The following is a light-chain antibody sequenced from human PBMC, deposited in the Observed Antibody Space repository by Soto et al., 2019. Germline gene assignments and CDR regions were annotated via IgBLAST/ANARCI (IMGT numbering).Light chain of an antibody. CDR3: QQSYSTLIT. V-gene: IGKV1-39*01. CDR1: QSISSY. Sequence: DIEMTQSPSSLSASIGDRVTITCRASQSISSYLNWYQQKPGKAPKLLIYAASSLQSGVPSRFSGSGSGTDFTLTISSLQPEDFTTYYCQQSYSTLITFGQGTLLAI. J-gene: IGKJ5*01. CDR2: AAS.